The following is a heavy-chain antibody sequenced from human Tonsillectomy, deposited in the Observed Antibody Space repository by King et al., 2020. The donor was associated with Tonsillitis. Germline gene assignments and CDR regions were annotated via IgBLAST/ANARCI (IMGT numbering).Heavy chain of an antibody. J-gene: IGHJ3*02. CDR1: GYRFASYW. V-gene: IGHV5-51*03. CDR3: ARRGGTFDDPYDI. D-gene: IGHD1-26*01. Sequence: VQLVESGAEVKKPGESLKISCQGAGYRFASYWIVWVRQTPGKGLEWMGIIYPGDSDTRYSPSFEGRVTISADKSINTAYLQWSSLKAPDTAMYYCARRGGTFDDPYDIWGQGTKVTVSS. CDR2: IYPGDSDT.